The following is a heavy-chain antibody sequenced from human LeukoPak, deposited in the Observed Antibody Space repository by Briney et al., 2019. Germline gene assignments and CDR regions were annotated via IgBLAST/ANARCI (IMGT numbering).Heavy chain of an antibody. CDR2: IYTSGRN. CDR3: ARHPLLSSYWYFDL. CDR1: GVPIKSYY. J-gene: IGHJ2*01. Sequence: SETQSLPCSVSGVPIKSYYWSWIPHPPGKGLEWVGYIYTSGRNRYNPSLQSRVNIPLDTPKNQFSLNLSSVTAADTALYYCARHPLLSSYWYFDLWGRGTLVTVSS. D-gene: IGHD3-10*01. V-gene: IGHV4-4*08.